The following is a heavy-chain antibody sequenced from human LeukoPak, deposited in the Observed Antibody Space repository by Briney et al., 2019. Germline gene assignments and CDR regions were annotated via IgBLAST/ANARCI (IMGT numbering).Heavy chain of an antibody. Sequence: PGGSLRLSCAASGFTFSSYSMNWVRQAPGKGLEWVSSISSSSSYIYYADSVKGRFTISRGNAKNSLYLQMNSLRAEDTAVYYCARGGSGWPIDYWGQGTLVTVSS. V-gene: IGHV3-21*01. J-gene: IGHJ4*02. CDR3: ARGGSGWPIDY. CDR1: GFTFSSYS. CDR2: ISSSSSYI. D-gene: IGHD6-19*01.